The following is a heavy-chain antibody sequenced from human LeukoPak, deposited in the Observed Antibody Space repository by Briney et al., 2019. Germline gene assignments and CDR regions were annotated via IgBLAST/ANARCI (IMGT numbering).Heavy chain of an antibody. J-gene: IGHJ6*03. V-gene: IGHV3-23*01. CDR2: ISIDGGRT. CDR1: GFTFSSYA. D-gene: IGHD6-25*01. CDR3: ARKGIGSSRYQNMDV. Sequence: GRSLRLSCAASGFTFSSYAMRWVRQAPGKGPGWVSTISIDGGRTYYADSVKGRFTVSRDTSKNTLYLQMNSLRAEDTAVYYCARKGIGSSRYQNMDVWGKGTTVTVSS.